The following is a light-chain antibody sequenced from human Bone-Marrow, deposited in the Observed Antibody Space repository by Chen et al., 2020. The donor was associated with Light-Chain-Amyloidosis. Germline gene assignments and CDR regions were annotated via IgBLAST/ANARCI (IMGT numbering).Light chain of an antibody. Sequence: YVLTQPSSVSVAPGQPATIACGGNNIGSTSVHWYQQTPGQAPLLVVYDDSDRPSGIPERLSGSNSGNTGTLTISRVEAGDEADYYCQVWDRSSDRPVFGGGTQLTVL. J-gene: IGLJ3*02. CDR1: NIGSTS. CDR3: QVWDRSSDRPV. V-gene: IGLV3-21*02. CDR2: DDS.